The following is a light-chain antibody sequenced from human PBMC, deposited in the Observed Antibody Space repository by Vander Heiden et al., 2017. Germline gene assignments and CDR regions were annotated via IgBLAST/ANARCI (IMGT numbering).Light chain of an antibody. CDR2: AAS. Sequence: DIQITQSPSSLSASVGDRLTITCRALQSISSYLYWYQQKPGKAPKLLIYAASSLQSGVPSRFSGSGSGTDFTLTIRSLQPEDFATYYCQQSYSTPFTFGPGTKVDIK. J-gene: IGKJ3*01. V-gene: IGKV1-39*01. CDR1: QSISSY. CDR3: QQSYSTPFT.